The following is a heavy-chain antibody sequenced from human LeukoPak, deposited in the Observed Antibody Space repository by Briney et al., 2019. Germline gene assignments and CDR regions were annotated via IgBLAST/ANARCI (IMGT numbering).Heavy chain of an antibody. CDR2: FSWNSGSI. J-gene: IGHJ4*02. Sequence: GGSLRLSCAASGFTFDDYAMHWVRQAPGKGLEWVSGFSWNSGSIGYADSVKGRFTISRDNAKNSLYLQMNSLRAEDTALYYCAKDISDLHGGPIFDYWGQGTLVTVSS. CDR1: GFTFDDYA. V-gene: IGHV3-9*01. CDR3: AKDISDLHGGPIFDY. D-gene: IGHD3-16*01.